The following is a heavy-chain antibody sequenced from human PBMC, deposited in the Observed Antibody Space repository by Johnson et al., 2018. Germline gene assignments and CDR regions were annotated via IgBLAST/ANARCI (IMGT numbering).Heavy chain of an antibody. CDR3: AKDRGLLGTRDAFDI. D-gene: IGHD3-10*01. CDR2: IGTAGDT. J-gene: IGHJ3*02. Sequence: VQLVESGGGLVQPGGSXRLSCAASGFTFSSYDMHWVRQATGKGLEWVSAIGTAGDTSYPGSVKGRFTISRENAKDSLYLQMNSLRAGDTAVYYCAKDRGLLGTRDAFDIWGQGTMVTVSS. V-gene: IGHV3-13*01. CDR1: GFTFSSYD.